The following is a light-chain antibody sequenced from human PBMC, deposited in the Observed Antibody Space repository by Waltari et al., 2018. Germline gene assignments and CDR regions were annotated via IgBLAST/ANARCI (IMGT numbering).Light chain of an antibody. V-gene: IGLV2-14*01. CDR3: SSYTNRNTLI. J-gene: IGLJ2*01. Sequence: QSALTQPASVSGSPGQSITISCTGTSSDVGGYNHVSWYQQDPGKVPKLIIYDVSERPSGFSVRFSGSKSVNTASLTISGVQAEDETDYYCSSYTNRNTLIFGGGTKLTVL. CDR2: DVS. CDR1: SSDVGGYNH.